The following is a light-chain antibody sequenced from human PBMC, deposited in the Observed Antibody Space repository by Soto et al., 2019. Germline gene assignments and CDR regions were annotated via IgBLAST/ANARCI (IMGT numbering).Light chain of an antibody. V-gene: IGKV3-11*01. CDR1: QSVSRY. CDR2: DTS. Sequence: EIGLTQSPATLSLSPGDRATLSCRASQSVSRYLAWYQQKHGQAPRLLIHDTSTRATGVPDTFSGSGSGTEFTLTISSLEPEDSAMYYCQQRFSWPPTFGGGTHVEIK. CDR3: QQRFSWPPT. J-gene: IGKJ4*01.